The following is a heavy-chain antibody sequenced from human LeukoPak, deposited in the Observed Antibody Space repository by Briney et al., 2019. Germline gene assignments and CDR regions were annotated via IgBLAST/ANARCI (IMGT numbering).Heavy chain of an antibody. CDR2: ISSSSSTI. J-gene: IGHJ4*01. CDR1: GFTFSSYS. CDR3: VKAIRPFNSGNYYSCLDY. D-gene: IGHD3-22*01. V-gene: IGHV3-48*01. Sequence: GGSLRLSCAASGFTFSSYSMNWVRQAPGKGLEWVSYISSSSSTIYYADSVKGRFTISRDNSKNTLHLQMNSLRAEDTALYYCVKAIRPFNSGNYYSCLDYRGQGALVTVSS.